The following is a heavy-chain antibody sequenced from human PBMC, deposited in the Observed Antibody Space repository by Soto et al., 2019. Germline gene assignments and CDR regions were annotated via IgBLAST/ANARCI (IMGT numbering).Heavy chain of an antibody. CDR1: GVTFSSYA. D-gene: IGHD4-4*01. J-gene: IGHJ1*01. CDR3: ARGPSYFDSSNYGTEYFQH. CDR2: IIPIFGTA. Sequence: QVQLVQSGAEVKKPGSSVKLSCKASGVTFSSYAISWVRQAPGQGLEWMGGIIPIFGTANYAQKFQGRVTITADESTSTAYMELSSLRSEDTDVYYCARGPSYFDSSNYGTEYFQHWGQGTLVTVSS. V-gene: IGHV1-69*01.